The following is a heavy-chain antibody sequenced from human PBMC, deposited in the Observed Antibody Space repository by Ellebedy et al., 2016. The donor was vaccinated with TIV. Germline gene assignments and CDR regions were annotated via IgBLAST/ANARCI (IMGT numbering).Heavy chain of an antibody. D-gene: IGHD6-13*01. CDR2: IYGGGNT. V-gene: IGHV3-53*01. CDR3: ARARCWYGSDGMDV. J-gene: IGHJ6*04. CDR1: GFTVSSNY. Sequence: GESLKISCAASGFTVSSNYMSWVRRAPGQGLGWVSVIYGGGNTDYAEHVEGRFTISRDNSKNTVYLQMNSLRAEDTAVYYCARARCWYGSDGMDVWGEGTTVTVSS.